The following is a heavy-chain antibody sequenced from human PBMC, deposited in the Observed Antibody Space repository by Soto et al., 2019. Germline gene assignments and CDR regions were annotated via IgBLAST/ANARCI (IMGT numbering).Heavy chain of an antibody. CDR2: ISFYNGDT. D-gene: IGHD4-17*01. J-gene: IGHJ5*02. Sequence: QVQLVQSGGEVKKPGASVMVSCMASGYSLTNYAITWVRQAPGQGLEWLGWISFYNGDTKYAHNLQGRTTMTTDTSTSKAYMELRSLRYDDPAVYYCARVPTYGDYWFDPWGQGTLVTVSS. CDR1: GYSLTNYA. V-gene: IGHV1-18*04. CDR3: ARVPTYGDYWFDP.